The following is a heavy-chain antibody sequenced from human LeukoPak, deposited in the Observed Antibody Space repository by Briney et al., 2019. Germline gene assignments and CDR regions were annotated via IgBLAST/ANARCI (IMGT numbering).Heavy chain of an antibody. V-gene: IGHV3-30-3*01. J-gene: IGHJ4*02. CDR1: GFTFSSYA. Sequence: GGSLRLSCAASGFTFSSYAMHWVRQAPGKGLEWVAVISYDGSNKYYADSVKGRFTISRDNSKNTLYLQMNSLRAEDTAVYYCARAGSRYQLLCDINYWGQGTLVTVSS. CDR3: ARAGSRYQLLCDINY. D-gene: IGHD2-2*01. CDR2: ISYDGSNK.